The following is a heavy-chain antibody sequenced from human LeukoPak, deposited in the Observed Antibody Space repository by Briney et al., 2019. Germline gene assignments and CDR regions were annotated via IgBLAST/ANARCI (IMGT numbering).Heavy chain of an antibody. CDR3: ARLPARITMIVVVILDAFDI. Sequence: PGGSLRLSCAASGFTFSSYSMNWVRQAPGKGLEWVSYISSSSSTIYYADSVKGRFTISRDNAKNSLYLQMNSLRAEDTAVYYCARLPARITMIVVVILDAFDIWGQGTMVTVSS. CDR2: ISSSSSTI. CDR1: GFTFSSYS. J-gene: IGHJ3*02. V-gene: IGHV3-48*01. D-gene: IGHD3-22*01.